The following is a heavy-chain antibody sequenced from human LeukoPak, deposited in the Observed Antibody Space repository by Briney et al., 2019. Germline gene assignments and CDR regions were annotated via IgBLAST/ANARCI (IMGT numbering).Heavy chain of an antibody. D-gene: IGHD3-3*01. Sequence: ASVKVSCKASGGTFSSYAISWVRQAPGQGLEWMGGIIPIFGTANYAQKFQGRVTIITDESTSTAYMELSSLRSEDTAVCYCARATTIFGVVTINSYAFDIWGQGTMVTVSS. CDR2: IIPIFGTA. CDR3: ARATTIFGVVTINSYAFDI. V-gene: IGHV1-69*05. CDR1: GGTFSSYA. J-gene: IGHJ3*02.